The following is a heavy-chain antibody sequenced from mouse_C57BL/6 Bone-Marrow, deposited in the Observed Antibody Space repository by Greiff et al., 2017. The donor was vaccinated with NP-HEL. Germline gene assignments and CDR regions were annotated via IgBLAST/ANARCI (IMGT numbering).Heavy chain of an antibody. CDR3: ARWTPWYFDV. D-gene: IGHD3-3*01. V-gene: IGHV1-55*01. CDR1: GYTFTSYW. CDR2: IYPGSGST. Sequence: QVQLQQPGAELVKPGASVKMSCKASGYTFTSYWITWVKQRPGQGPEWIGDIYPGSGSTNYNEKFKSKATLTVDTSSSTAYMQLSSLTSEDSAVYYCARWTPWYFDVWGTGTTVTVSS. J-gene: IGHJ1*03.